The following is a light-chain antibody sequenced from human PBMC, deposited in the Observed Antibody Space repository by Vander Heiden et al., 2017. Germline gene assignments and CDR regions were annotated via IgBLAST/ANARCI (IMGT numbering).Light chain of an antibody. CDR3: RQGKHWPRT. J-gene: IGKJ4*01. Sequence: DVVMTQSPLSLPVTLGQPASISCTSSQSLVYSDGDTYLSWFQQRPGQSPRRLIYKVSNRDSGVPDRFSGSGSGTDFTLKISRVEAEDVGVYYCRQGKHWPRTFGGGTKVEIE. CDR2: KVS. CDR1: QSLVYSDGDTY. V-gene: IGKV2-30*01.